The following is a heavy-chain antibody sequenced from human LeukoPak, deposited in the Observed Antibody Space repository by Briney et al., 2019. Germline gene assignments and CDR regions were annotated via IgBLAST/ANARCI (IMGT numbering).Heavy chain of an antibody. V-gene: IGHV4-59*02. CDR1: GGSVSSNY. CDR2: IYHSGYA. J-gene: IGHJ4*02. D-gene: IGHD6-6*01. Sequence: SETLSLTCSVSGGSVSSNYWAWLRQPPGKGPEWIGYIYHSGYAKYNPSFKSRVTMSVDTSKSQFSLQLTSVTAADTAVYYCAKAHGGGSSKGNLYSDYWGQGTLVTVSS. CDR3: AKAHGGGSSKGNLYSDY.